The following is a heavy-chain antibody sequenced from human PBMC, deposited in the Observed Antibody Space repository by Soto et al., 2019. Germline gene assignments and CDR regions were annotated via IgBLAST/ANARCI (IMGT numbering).Heavy chain of an antibody. CDR2: MNPNTGNT. CDR3: ARSGPDRYCYTTDFDY. Sequence: ASVKVSCKASGYTFTSYDINWVRQATGQGLEWMGWMNPNTGNTDFAQKFQGRVTMTRNTSISTAYMELSSLRSEDTAVYYCARSGPDRYCYTTDFDYWGQGTLVTVSS. J-gene: IGHJ4*02. D-gene: IGHD3-16*02. V-gene: IGHV1-8*01. CDR1: GYTFTSYD.